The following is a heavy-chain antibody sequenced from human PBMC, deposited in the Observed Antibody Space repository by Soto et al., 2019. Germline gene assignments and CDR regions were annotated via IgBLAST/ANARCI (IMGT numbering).Heavy chain of an antibody. D-gene: IGHD1-20*01. V-gene: IGHV1-69*12. CDR3: ASHMGVTGPYEHYYGMDA. J-gene: IGHJ6*02. CDR2: IIPIFGTA. Sequence: QVQLVQSGAEVKKPGSSVKVSCKASGGTFSSYAISWVRQAPGQGLEWMGGIIPIFGTANYAQKFQGRVTITADESTSTAYMELSILTSDDTAVYYCASHMGVTGPYEHYYGMDAWGQGTTVTVSS. CDR1: GGTFSSYA.